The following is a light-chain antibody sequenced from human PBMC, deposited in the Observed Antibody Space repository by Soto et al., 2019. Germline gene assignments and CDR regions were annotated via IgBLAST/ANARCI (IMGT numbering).Light chain of an antibody. CDR3: SSYAGSNNKV. J-gene: IGLJ1*01. V-gene: IGLV2-8*01. Sequence: SVLPQPPSSYGSPGQSVTISCTGTSSDVGGYNYVSWYQQHPGKAPKLMIYEVSKRPSGVPDRFSGSKSGNTASLTVSGLQAEDEADYYCSSYAGSNNKVFGTGTKVTVL. CDR2: EVS. CDR1: SSDVGGYNY.